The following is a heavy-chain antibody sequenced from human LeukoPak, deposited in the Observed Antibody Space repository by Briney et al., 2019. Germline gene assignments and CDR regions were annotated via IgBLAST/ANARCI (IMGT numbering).Heavy chain of an antibody. D-gene: IGHD6-19*01. CDR3: AAAIHDTSGGYDY. J-gene: IGHJ4*02. CDR2: IYFSGTS. V-gene: IGHV4-39*01. CDR1: GGSISSSSYP. Sequence: SETLSLTCTVSGGSISSSSYPWGWIRQPPGQGLEWIGSIYFSGTSFYNPSLKSRVTISVDTSKNQFSLKVSSVTAADTAVYHAAAAIHDTSGGYDYWGQGTLVTVSS.